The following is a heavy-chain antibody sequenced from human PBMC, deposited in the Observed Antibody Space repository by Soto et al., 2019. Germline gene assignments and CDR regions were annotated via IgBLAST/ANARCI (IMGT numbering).Heavy chain of an antibody. CDR2: INHVGGT. V-gene: IGHV4-34*01. D-gene: IGHD5-12*01. CDR1: GGFLSESY. J-gene: IGHJ6*02. CDR3: ERAVNEWLRLGAHYYGMDV. Sequence: SETLSLTCAVYGGFLSESYWTWIRQPPGKGLEWIGEINHVGGTNYNPSLKSRVTMSVDTSKNQFSLKLSSVTAADTAVYYCERAVNEWLRLGAHYYGMDVWGQGTTVIVSS.